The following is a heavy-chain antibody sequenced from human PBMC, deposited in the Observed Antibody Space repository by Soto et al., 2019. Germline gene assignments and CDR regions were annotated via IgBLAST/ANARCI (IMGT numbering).Heavy chain of an antibody. Sequence: QVHLVQSGAEVRKPGASVKVSCKASGYTFTTYGIIWVRQAPGQHLEWLWWISARNGDTNYAQGVQGRVTLTTDPSTSTAYMELMTLRSDDTAVYFFARVQLLPNPAADFWGQGTLVTVSS. CDR2: ISARNGDT. CDR3: ARVQLLPNPAADF. V-gene: IGHV1-18*04. J-gene: IGHJ4*02. D-gene: IGHD3-10*01. CDR1: GYTFTTYG.